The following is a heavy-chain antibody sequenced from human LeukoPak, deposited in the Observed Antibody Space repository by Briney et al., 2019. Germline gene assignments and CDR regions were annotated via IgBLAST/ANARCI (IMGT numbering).Heavy chain of an antibody. CDR1: GFTFSSYA. V-gene: IGHV3-30-3*01. CDR3: ARGVPTGIDYFDY. Sequence: PGRFLRLSCAASGFTFSSYAMHWVRQAPDKGLEWVAVISYDGSNKYYVDSVKGRFTISRDNSQNTLYLQMNSLRAEDTAVYYCARGVPTGIDYFDYWGQGTLVTVSS. J-gene: IGHJ4*02. CDR2: ISYDGSNK. D-gene: IGHD1-1*01.